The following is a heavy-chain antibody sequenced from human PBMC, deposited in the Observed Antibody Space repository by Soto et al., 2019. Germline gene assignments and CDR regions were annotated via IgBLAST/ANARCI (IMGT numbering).Heavy chain of an antibody. J-gene: IGHJ2*01. CDR3: AKTGPYDILTYWYFDL. CDR1: GDSISSSSYY. V-gene: IGHV4-39*01. CDR2: IYYSGTT. Sequence: SETLSLTCMVSGDSISSSSYYWVWIRQPPGKGLEWIGSIYYSGTTYYNPSLESRVTISIDTSKNQFSLKVSSLTAADTAVYYCAKTGPYDILTYWYFDLWGRGTLVTVSS. D-gene: IGHD3-9*01.